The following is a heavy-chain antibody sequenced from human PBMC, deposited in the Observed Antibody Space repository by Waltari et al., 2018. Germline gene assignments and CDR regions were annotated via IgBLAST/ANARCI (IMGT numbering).Heavy chain of an antibody. CDR2: IRYDGSNK. J-gene: IGHJ4*02. CDR3: AKDQVEMATIALDY. Sequence: QVQLVESGGGVAQPGGSLRLSCAASGFTFSCYGMPCVGPAPGKGLEWVAFIRYDGSNKYYADSVKGRVTISRDNSKNTLYLQMNSLRAEDTAVYYCAKDQVEMATIALDYWGQGTLVTVSS. V-gene: IGHV3-30*02. D-gene: IGHD5-12*01. CDR1: GFTFSCYG.